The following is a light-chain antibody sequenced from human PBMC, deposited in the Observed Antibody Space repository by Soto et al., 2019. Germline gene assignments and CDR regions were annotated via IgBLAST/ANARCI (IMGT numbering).Light chain of an antibody. J-gene: IGLJ1*01. CDR2: GNT. Sequence: QSVLTQPPSVSGAPGQRVTISCTGSSSNIGTGYDVHWCQQLPGTAPKLLIYGNTNRPSGVPDRVSGSKSGTSASLAITGLQAEDEADYYCQSYDSSLSGYVFGTGTKLTVL. CDR3: QSYDSSLSGYV. CDR1: SSNIGTGYD. V-gene: IGLV1-40*01.